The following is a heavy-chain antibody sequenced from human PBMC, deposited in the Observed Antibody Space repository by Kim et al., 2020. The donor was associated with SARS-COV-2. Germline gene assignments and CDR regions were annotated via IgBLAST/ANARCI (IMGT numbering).Heavy chain of an antibody. D-gene: IGHD4-17*01. CDR3: ARTYYGDSEVDY. V-gene: IGHV4-4*07. J-gene: IGHJ4*02. Sequence: TNNPSLKSRVTMSVYTSKNQFSLKLSSVTDADTAVYYCARTYYGDSEVDYWGQGTLVTVSS.